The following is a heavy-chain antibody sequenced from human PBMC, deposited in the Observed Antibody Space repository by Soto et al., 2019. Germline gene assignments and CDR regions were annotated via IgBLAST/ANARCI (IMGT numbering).Heavy chain of an antibody. J-gene: IGHJ5*02. D-gene: IGHD6-13*01. CDR3: VRRHVSATGIDWFDP. CDR2: INAANGDT. V-gene: IGHV1-3*01. Sequence: ASVKVSCKASGYTFTSYGIHWVRQAPGQRLEWMGWINAANGDTKYSPKFQGGVTITRGTSASTAYMELSSLRSEDTAVYYCVRRHVSATGIDWFDPWGQGTLVTVSS. CDR1: GYTFTSYG.